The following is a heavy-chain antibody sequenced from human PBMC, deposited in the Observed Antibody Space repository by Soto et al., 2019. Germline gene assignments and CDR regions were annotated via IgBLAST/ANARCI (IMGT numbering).Heavy chain of an antibody. Sequence: EAQLLESGGGLVEPGGSLRLSCVGSGFTFSRYAMSWVRQAPGKGLEWVSAISGGGSSKYYADFVKGRFTISRTNSEDTLYLEMNSLGDEDTAIYYCATDLYGGSYYNGLDVWGQGTAVTVSS. CDR2: ISGGGSSK. V-gene: IGHV3-23*01. D-gene: IGHD1-26*01. CDR3: ATDLYGGSYYNGLDV. CDR1: GFTFSRYA. J-gene: IGHJ6*02.